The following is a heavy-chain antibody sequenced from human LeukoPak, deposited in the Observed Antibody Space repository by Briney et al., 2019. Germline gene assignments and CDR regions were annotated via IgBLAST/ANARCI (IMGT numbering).Heavy chain of an antibody. Sequence: SETLSLTCAVYGGSFCGYHWSWIRQPPGKGLEWIGEINHSGSTNYNPSLKSRVTISVDTSKNQFSLKLSSVTAADTAVYYCARVGGYCSGGSCYQLDYWGQGTLVTVSS. D-gene: IGHD2-15*01. CDR3: ARVGGYCSGGSCYQLDY. J-gene: IGHJ4*02. CDR2: INHSGST. CDR1: GGSFCGYH. V-gene: IGHV4-34*01.